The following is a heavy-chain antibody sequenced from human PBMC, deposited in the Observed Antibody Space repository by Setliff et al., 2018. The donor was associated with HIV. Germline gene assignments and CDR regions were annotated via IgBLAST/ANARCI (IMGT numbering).Heavy chain of an antibody. J-gene: IGHJ4*02. V-gene: IGHV1-2*02. Sequence: GASVKVSCKASGYTWTDYYMYWERQAPGQGLEWMGWIIPKSGETSYAEKFRGRVTMTRDTSLSTAYMELSWLTSDDTAVYYCARVVDRDYDFWSAYEYWGQGTMVTVSS. CDR2: IIPKSGET. CDR3: ARVVDRDYDFWSAYEY. CDR1: GYTWTDYY. D-gene: IGHD3-3*01.